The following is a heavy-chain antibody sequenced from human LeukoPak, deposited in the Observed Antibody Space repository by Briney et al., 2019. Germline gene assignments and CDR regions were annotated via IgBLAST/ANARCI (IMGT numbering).Heavy chain of an antibody. CDR3: SRRFKVNWGLDY. J-gene: IGHJ4*02. CDR2: INHSGST. V-gene: IGHV4-34*01. CDR1: GESFSGYY. D-gene: IGHD7-27*01. Sequence: SETLSLTCAVYGESFSGYYWSWIRQPPGKGLEWIGEINHSGSTNYNTSLKSRVTISVDTSNNQFSLRLGSVTAADTAVYYCSRRFKVNWGLDYWGQGTLVTVSS.